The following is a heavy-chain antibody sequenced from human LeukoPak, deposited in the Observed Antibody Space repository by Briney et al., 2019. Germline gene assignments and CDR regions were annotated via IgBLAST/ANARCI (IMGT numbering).Heavy chain of an antibody. CDR3: ARFGSSWYYFDY. J-gene: IGHJ4*02. CDR1: GFTFSTYA. CDR2: IWYDGSNK. Sequence: PGGSLRLSCAASGFTFSTYAMNWVRQAPGKGLEWVAVIWYDGSNKYYADSVKGRFTISRDNSKNTLYLQMNSLRAEDTAVYYCARFGSSWYYFDYWGQGTLVTVSS. D-gene: IGHD6-13*01. V-gene: IGHV3-33*08.